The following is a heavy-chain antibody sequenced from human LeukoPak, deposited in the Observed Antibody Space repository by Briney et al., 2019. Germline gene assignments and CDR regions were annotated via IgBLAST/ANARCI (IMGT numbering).Heavy chain of an antibody. J-gene: IGHJ4*02. Sequence: GGSLRLSCAASGFTFNNYVMHWVRQAPGKGLEWVSVISYDANTKYYADAVKGRFTISRDNSKNTLYLQMSSLRSEDTAVYYCASDLNPGDYWGQGTLVTVSS. CDR3: ASDLNPGDY. V-gene: IGHV3-30*04. CDR2: ISYDANTK. D-gene: IGHD7-27*01. CDR1: GFTFNNYV.